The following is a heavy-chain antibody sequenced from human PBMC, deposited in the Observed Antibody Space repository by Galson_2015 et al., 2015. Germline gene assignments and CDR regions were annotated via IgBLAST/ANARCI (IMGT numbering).Heavy chain of an antibody. CDR2: IDTDGTIT. CDR1: GFTFSSHW. D-gene: IGHD6-19*01. J-gene: IGHJ3*02. V-gene: IGHV3-74*01. CDR3: ARAVAGARNPFDI. Sequence: SLRLSCAASGFTFSSHWMHWVRQVAGEGLVWVSRIDTDGTITNYADSVKGRFTISRDNAKNTLYLQMNSLRAEDTAVYYCARAVAGARNPFDIWGQGTMVTVSS.